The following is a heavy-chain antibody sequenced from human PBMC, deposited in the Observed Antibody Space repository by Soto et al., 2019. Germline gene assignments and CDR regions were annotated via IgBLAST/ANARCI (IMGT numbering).Heavy chain of an antibody. CDR2: INPSGGST. CDR1: GYTFTSYY. V-gene: IGHV1-46*01. D-gene: IGHD6-19*01. CDR3: ARAVGVAGPYYYYGMDV. Sequence: ASVKVSCKASGYTFTSYYMHWVRQAPGQGLEWMGKINPSGGSTSYAQKFQGRVTMTRDTSTSTVYMELSSLRSEDTAVYYCARAVGVAGPYYYYGMDVWGQGTTVTVSS. J-gene: IGHJ6*02.